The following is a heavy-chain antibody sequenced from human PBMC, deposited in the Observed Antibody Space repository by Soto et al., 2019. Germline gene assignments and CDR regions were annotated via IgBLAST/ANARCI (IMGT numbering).Heavy chain of an antibody. Sequence: EVQLLESGGGLVHPGGSLRLSCEVSEFTFSSYAMSWVRQAPGTGLEWVSTISGSGVSTYYGDSVKGRFTISRDNSKNTLDLQMNSLRVEDTAMYYCAKDRGVVVVVTTGGAFDLWGQGTMVTVSS. CDR1: EFTFSSYA. D-gene: IGHD3-22*01. J-gene: IGHJ3*01. CDR2: ISGSGVST. V-gene: IGHV3-23*01. CDR3: AKDRGVVVVVTTGGAFDL.